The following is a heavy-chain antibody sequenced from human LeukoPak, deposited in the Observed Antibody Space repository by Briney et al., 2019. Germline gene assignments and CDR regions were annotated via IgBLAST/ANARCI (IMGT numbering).Heavy chain of an antibody. CDR3: ARDLAVAGTGGSGFDY. D-gene: IGHD6-19*01. CDR2: INPTGGST. J-gene: IGHJ4*02. CDR1: GYTFTSYY. V-gene: IGHV1-46*01. Sequence: GASVKVSCKASGYTFTSYYMHWVRQAPGQGLEWMGLINPTGGSTGYAQKFQGRVTMTRDMSTSTDYMELSSLRSEDTAIYYCARDLAVAGTGGSGFDYWGQGTLVTVSS.